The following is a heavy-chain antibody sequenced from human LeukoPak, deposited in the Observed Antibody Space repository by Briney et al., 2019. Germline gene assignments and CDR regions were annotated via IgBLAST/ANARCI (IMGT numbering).Heavy chain of an antibody. Sequence: SETLSLTCTVSGGSVSSGNYYWSWIRQPPGKGLEWIGYIYYSGSTSYNPSLKSRVTISVDTSKNRFSLKLSSVSAADTAVYYCARGGGAVRTWFDPWGQGTLVTISS. CDR2: IYYSGST. J-gene: IGHJ5*02. CDR3: ARGGGAVRTWFDP. D-gene: IGHD3-16*01. CDR1: GGSVSSGNYY. V-gene: IGHV4-61*01.